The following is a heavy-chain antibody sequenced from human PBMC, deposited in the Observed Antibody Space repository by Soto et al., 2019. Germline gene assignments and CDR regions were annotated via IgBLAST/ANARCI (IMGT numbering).Heavy chain of an antibody. CDR1: GYTFTGYY. Sequence: ASVKVSCKASGYTFTGYYMHWVRQAPGQGLEWMGWINPNSGGTNYAQKFQGWVTMTRDTSISTAYMELSRLRSDDTAVYYCAREESGQYCSGGSCSKEEGYFDYWGQGTLVTVSS. V-gene: IGHV1-2*04. CDR2: INPNSGGT. D-gene: IGHD2-15*01. J-gene: IGHJ4*02. CDR3: AREESGQYCSGGSCSKEEGYFDY.